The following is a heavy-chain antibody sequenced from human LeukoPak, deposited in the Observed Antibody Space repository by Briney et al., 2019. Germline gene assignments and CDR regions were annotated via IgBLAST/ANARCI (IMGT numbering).Heavy chain of an antibody. V-gene: IGHV1-2*06. D-gene: IGHD6-19*01. Sequence: ASVKVSCKASGYAFTGYYMHWVRQAPGQGLEWMGRINPNSGGTNYAQKFQGRVTMTRDTSISTAYMELSRLRSDDTAVYYCARDGSGYSSGWYFHDYWGQGTLVTVSS. CDR1: GYAFTGYY. CDR3: ARDGSGYSSGWYFHDY. J-gene: IGHJ4*02. CDR2: INPNSGGT.